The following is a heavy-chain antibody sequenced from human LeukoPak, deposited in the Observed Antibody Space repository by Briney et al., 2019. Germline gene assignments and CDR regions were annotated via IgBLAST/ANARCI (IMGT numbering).Heavy chain of an antibody. Sequence: PSETLSLTCTVSGGSISSYYWSWIRQPPGKGLEWIGYIYYSGSAHYNPSLTSRVTISVDTSKNQLSLKLTSVTAADTAVYYCARHSGASPHYFDYWGQGTLVTVSS. CDR3: ARHSGASPHYFDY. V-gene: IGHV4-59*08. CDR1: GGSISSYY. CDR2: IYYSGSA. J-gene: IGHJ4*02. D-gene: IGHD1-26*01.